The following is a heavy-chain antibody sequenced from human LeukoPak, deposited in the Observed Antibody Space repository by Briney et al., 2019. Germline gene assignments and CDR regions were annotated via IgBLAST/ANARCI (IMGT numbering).Heavy chain of an antibody. J-gene: IGHJ6*02. CDR1: GYTFTSYY. CDR2: INPSGGST. CDR3: ARDTDIVVSPALTDGMDV. Sequence: GASVTVSCKASGYTFTSYYMHWVRQAPGQGLGWMGIINPSGGSTSYAQKFQGRVTMTGDTSTSTVYMELSSLRSEDTAVYYCARDTDIVVSPALTDGMDVWGQGTTVTVSS. D-gene: IGHD2-2*01. V-gene: IGHV1-46*01.